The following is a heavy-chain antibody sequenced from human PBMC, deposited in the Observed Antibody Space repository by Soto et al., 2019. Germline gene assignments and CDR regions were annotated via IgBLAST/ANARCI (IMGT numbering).Heavy chain of an antibody. CDR3: AHKGAAFFWFDP. Sequence: SVKVSCKASGGTFSSYAISWVRQAPGQGLEWMGGIIPIFGTANYAQKFQGRVTITADESTSTAYTELSSLRSEDTAVYYCAHKGAAFFWFDPWGQGTLVTVS. CDR2: IIPIFGTA. D-gene: IGHD6-13*01. J-gene: IGHJ5*02. V-gene: IGHV1-69*13. CDR1: GGTFSSYA.